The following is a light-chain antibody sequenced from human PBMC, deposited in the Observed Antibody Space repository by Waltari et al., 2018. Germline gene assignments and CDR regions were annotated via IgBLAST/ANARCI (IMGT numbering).Light chain of an antibody. J-gene: IGLJ2*01. V-gene: IGLV3-1*01. Sequence: DLCQPPSVSVSPAQTASITCAGDNLGDKFVYWYQQKTDQAPVLVFYQDTKRPAGIPERVSGANSGNTATLTISETQAADEADYYCQAWDSRIVVFGGGTKLTVL. CDR3: QAWDSRIVV. CDR1: NLGDKF. CDR2: QDT.